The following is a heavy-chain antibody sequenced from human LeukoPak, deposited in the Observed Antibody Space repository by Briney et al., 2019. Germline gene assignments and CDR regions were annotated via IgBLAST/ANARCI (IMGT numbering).Heavy chain of an antibody. J-gene: IGHJ6*02. Sequence: GSLRLSCAASGFTFSSYGMHWVRQAPGKGLEWVAGIWYDGSNKYYADSVKGRFTISRDNSKNTLYLQMNSLRAEDTAVYYCARDGGNQEYYDFWSGYSYYYYGMDVWGQGTTVTVSS. CDR1: GFTFSSYG. V-gene: IGHV3-33*01. CDR2: IWYDGSNK. CDR3: ARDGGNQEYYDFWSGYSYYYYGMDV. D-gene: IGHD3-3*01.